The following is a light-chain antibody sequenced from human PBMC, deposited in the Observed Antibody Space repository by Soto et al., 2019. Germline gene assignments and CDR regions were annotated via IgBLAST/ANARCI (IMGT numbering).Light chain of an antibody. CDR2: ATS. J-gene: IGKJ4*01. CDR1: QSVSFN. Sequence: EIVMTQSPATLSVSPGERVTLSCRASQSVSFNLAWYQQKPGQAPRLLIHATSTRATGIPARFSGSGSGTDFTLTISGQQSEDSAVYYCQQYGDWPPLTFGGGKKVQIK. V-gene: IGKV3D-15*01. CDR3: QQYGDWPPLT.